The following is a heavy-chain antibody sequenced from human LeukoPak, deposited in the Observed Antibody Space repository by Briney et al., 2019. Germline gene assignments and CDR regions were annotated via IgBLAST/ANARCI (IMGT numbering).Heavy chain of an antibody. CDR1: GGSFSDYY. Sequence: SETLSLTCAVYGGSFSDYYWSWIRQSPGKGLEWIGEINHSGSTNYNPSLKSRVTISVDTSKNQFSLKLSSVTAAGTAVYYCARHKWDYYDSSGYSPSGVMDVWGKGTTVTISS. CDR2: INHSGST. J-gene: IGHJ6*04. D-gene: IGHD3-22*01. CDR3: ARHKWDYYDSSGYSPSGVMDV. V-gene: IGHV4-34*01.